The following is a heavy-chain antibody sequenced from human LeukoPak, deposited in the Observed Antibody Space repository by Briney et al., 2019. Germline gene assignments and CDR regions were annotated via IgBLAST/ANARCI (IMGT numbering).Heavy chain of an antibody. Sequence: PGGSLRLSCAASGFTFSSYSMNWVRQAPGKGLEWVSSISSSSSYIYYADSVKGRFTISRDNAKNSLYLQMNSLRAEDTAVYYCARDGGYCSSTSCYRRSFFDYWGQGTLVTVSS. V-gene: IGHV3-21*01. CDR1: GFTFSSYS. CDR2: ISSSSSYI. D-gene: IGHD2-2*02. J-gene: IGHJ4*02. CDR3: ARDGGYCSSTSCYRRSFFDY.